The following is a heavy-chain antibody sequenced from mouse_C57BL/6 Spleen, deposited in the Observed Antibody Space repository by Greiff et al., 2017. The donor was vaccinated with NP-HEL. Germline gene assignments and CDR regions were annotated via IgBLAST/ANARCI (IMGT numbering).Heavy chain of an antibody. Sequence: EVQLQQSGPELVKPGASVKMSCKASGYTFTDYNMHWVKQSHGKSLEWIGYINPNNGGTSYNQQFKGKATLTVNKSSSTAYMELRSLTSEDSAVYYCARFYYGSSYEAWFAYWGQGTLVTVSA. D-gene: IGHD1-1*01. J-gene: IGHJ3*01. V-gene: IGHV1-22*01. CDR1: GYTFTDYN. CDR2: INPNNGGT. CDR3: ARFYYGSSYEAWFAY.